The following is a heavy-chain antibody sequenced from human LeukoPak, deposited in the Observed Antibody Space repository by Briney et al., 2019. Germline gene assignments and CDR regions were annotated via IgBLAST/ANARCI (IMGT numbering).Heavy chain of an antibody. Sequence: SETLSLTCTVSGGSISSYYWSWIRQPPGKGLEWIGYIYYSGSTNYNSSLKSRVTISVATSKNQFSLELSSVTAADTAVYYCARGADYGGNPYFDYWGQGTLVTVSS. D-gene: IGHD4-23*01. J-gene: IGHJ4*02. CDR1: GGSISSYY. CDR3: ARGADYGGNPYFDY. V-gene: IGHV4-59*08. CDR2: IYYSGST.